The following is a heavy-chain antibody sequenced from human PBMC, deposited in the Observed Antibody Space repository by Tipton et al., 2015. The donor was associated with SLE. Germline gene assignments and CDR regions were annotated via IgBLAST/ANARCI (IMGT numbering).Heavy chain of an antibody. V-gene: IGHV3-7*01. D-gene: IGHD5-24*01. CDR3: ARSAVEMATMRWTWFDY. J-gene: IGHJ4*02. Sequence: GSLRLSCAASGFTFSSYAMSWVRQAPGKGLEWVANIKQDGSEKYYVDSVKGRFTISRDNAKNSLYLQMNSLRAEDTAVYYCARSAVEMATMRWTWFDYWGQGTLVTVSS. CDR2: IKQDGSEK. CDR1: GFTFSSYA.